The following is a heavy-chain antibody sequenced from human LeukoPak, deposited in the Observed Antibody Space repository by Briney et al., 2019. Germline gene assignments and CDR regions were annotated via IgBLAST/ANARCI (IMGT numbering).Heavy chain of an antibody. CDR1: GSTFSSYS. J-gene: IGHJ6*02. Sequence: PGGSLRLSCAASGSTFSSYSMNWVRQAPGKGLEWVSSISSSSSYIYYADSVKGRFTISRDNAKNSLYLQMNSLRAEDTAVYYCARDRIVVVVAAYYYYYGMDVWGQGTTVTVSS. D-gene: IGHD2-15*01. CDR3: ARDRIVVVVAAYYYYYGMDV. V-gene: IGHV3-21*01. CDR2: ISSSSSYI.